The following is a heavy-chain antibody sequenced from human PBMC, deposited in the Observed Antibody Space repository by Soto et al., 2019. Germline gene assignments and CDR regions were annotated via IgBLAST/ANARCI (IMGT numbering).Heavy chain of an antibody. Sequence: GGSLRLSCAASGFTFSSYWMSWVRQAPGKGLEWVANIKQDGSEKYYVDSVKGRFTISRDNAKNSLYLQMNSLRAEDTAVYYCARIVVVPAAIVGYYYGMDVWGQGTTVTVSS. V-gene: IGHV3-7*01. CDR1: GFTFSSYW. D-gene: IGHD2-2*01. CDR2: IKQDGSEK. J-gene: IGHJ6*02. CDR3: ARIVVVPAAIVGYYYGMDV.